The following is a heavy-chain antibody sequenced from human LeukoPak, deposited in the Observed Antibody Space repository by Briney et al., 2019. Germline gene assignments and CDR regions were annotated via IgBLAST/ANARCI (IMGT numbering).Heavy chain of an antibody. V-gene: IGHV4-38-2*01. Sequence: SETLSLTCAVSGYSISNGYYWGWIRRAPGKRLEWIATIYHSGSIYYNPSLMSRFTISIDTSKNQFSLKVTSVTAADTARYYCARADSGSHSHFDYWGQGMLVTVSS. CDR1: GYSISNGYY. D-gene: IGHD1-26*01. CDR2: IYHSGSI. CDR3: ARADSGSHSHFDY. J-gene: IGHJ4*02.